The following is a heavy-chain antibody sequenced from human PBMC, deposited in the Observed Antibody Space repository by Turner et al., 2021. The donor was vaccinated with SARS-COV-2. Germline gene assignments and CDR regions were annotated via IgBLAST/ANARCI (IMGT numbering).Heavy chain of an antibody. CDR2: SSSSSSYI. CDR1: EFTFGSYI. J-gene: IGHJ6*02. CDR3: ARGSPGEDFYYYGMGV. Sequence: EEQLVESGGGLVKPGGSLRLSCSASEFTFGSYILNWVRQAPGKGLAWVSSSSSSSSYIYYADSVKGRFTISRDNAKDSLYLQMNSLRAEDTAVYYCARGSPGEDFYYYGMGVWGQGTTVTVSS. D-gene: IGHD1-1*01. V-gene: IGHV3-21*01.